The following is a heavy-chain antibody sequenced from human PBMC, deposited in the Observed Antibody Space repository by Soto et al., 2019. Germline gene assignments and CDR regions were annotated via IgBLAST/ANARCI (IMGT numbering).Heavy chain of an antibody. CDR2: IYYSGST. Sequence: PSETLSLTCTVSGGSISSYYWSWIRQPPGKGLEWIGYIYYSGSTNYNPSLKSRVTISVDTSKNQFSLKLSSVTAADTAVYYCARVTNYYDSSGYLYNWFDHWGQGTLVTVSS. V-gene: IGHV4-59*01. CDR1: GGSISSYY. CDR3: ARVTNYYDSSGYLYNWFDH. D-gene: IGHD3-22*01. J-gene: IGHJ5*02.